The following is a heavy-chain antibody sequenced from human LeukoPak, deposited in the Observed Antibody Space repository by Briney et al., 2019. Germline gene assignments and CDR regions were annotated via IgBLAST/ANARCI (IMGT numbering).Heavy chain of an antibody. V-gene: IGHV1-69*02. CDR2: IIPILEIA. CDR3: ARHYYGSGRDYGMDV. CDR1: GGTFSSYT. J-gene: IGHJ6*02. D-gene: IGHD3-10*01. Sequence: GSSVKVSCKASGGTFSSYTISWVRQAPGQGLEWMGRIIPILEIANYAQKFQGRVTITADKSTSTAYMELSSLRSEDTAVYYCARHYYGSGRDYGMDVWGQGTTVIASS.